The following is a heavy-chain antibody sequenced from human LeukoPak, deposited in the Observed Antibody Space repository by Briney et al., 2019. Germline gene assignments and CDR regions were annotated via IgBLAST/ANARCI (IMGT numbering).Heavy chain of an antibody. CDR3: AREGSSWAPMDV. J-gene: IGHJ6*04. CDR1: GGSISSYY. CDR2: IYYSGST. V-gene: IGHV4-59*12. Sequence: SETLSLTCTVSGGSISSYYWSWIRQPPGKGLEWIGYIYYSGSTNYNPSLKSRVTMSVDTSKNQFSLKLSSVTAADTAVYYCAREGSSWAPMDVWGKGTTVTVSS. D-gene: IGHD6-19*01.